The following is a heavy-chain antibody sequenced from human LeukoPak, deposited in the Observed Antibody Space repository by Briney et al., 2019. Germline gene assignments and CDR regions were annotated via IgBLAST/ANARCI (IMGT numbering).Heavy chain of an antibody. Sequence: GGSLRLSCAASGFTFSSYSMNWVRQAPGKGLEWVPSISSSSSYIYYADSVKGRFTISRDNAKNSLYLQMNSLRAEDTAVYYCARDGRYYDSSGYYFQHWGQGTLVTVSS. CDR1: GFTFSSYS. CDR3: ARDGRYYDSSGYYFQH. CDR2: ISSSSSYI. D-gene: IGHD3-22*01. V-gene: IGHV3-21*01. J-gene: IGHJ1*01.